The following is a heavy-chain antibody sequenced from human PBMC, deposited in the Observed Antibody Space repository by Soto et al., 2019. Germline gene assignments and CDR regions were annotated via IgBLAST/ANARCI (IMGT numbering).Heavy chain of an antibody. CDR3: ARDDLAARVGSYTERYGMDV. CDR1: GFTFSSYG. CDR2: IWYDGSNK. Sequence: PGGSLRLSCAASGFTFSSYGMHWVRQAPGKGLEWVAVIWYDGSNKYYADSVKGRFTISRDNSKNTLYLQMNSLRAEDTAVYYCARDDLAARVGSYTERYGMDVWGQGTTVPVSS. D-gene: IGHD3-3*01. J-gene: IGHJ6*02. V-gene: IGHV3-33*01.